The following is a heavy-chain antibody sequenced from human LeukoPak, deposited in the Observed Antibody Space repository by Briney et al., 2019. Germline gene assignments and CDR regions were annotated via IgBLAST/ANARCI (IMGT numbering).Heavy chain of an antibody. Sequence: SGGSLRLSCAASGFTFSSYGMHWVRQAPGKGLEWVAVISYDGSNKYYADSVKGRFTISRDNSKNTLYLQMNGLRAEDTAVYYCAKEVVGATPGALNYWGQGTLVTVSS. V-gene: IGHV3-30*18. J-gene: IGHJ4*02. CDR3: AKEVVGATPGALNY. CDR2: ISYDGSNK. D-gene: IGHD1-26*01. CDR1: GFTFSSYG.